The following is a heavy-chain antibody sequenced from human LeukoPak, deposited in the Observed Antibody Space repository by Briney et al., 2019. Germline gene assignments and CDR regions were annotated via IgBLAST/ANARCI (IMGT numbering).Heavy chain of an antibody. CDR1: GFTFSNAW. V-gene: IGHV3-15*01. D-gene: IGHD3-9*01. CDR3: TTEFWGDILTGYYKLGFDY. Sequence: GGSLRLSCAASGFTFSNAWMSWVRQAPGKGLEWVGRIKSKTDGGTTDYAAPVKGRFTISRDDSKNTLYLQMNSLKTEDTAVYYCTTEFWGDILTGYYKLGFDYWGQGTLVTVSS. J-gene: IGHJ4*02. CDR2: IKSKTDGGTT.